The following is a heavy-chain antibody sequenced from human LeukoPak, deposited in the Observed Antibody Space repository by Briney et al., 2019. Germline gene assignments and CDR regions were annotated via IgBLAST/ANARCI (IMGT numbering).Heavy chain of an antibody. CDR1: GYTFTGYY. D-gene: IGHD2-2*02. Sequence: ASVKVSCKASGYTFTGYYMHWVRQAPGQGLEWMGWINPNSGGTNYAQKFQGRVTMTRDTSISTAYMELSRLRSDDTAVYYCARGPPYCSSTSCYMVYYMDVWGKGTTVTVSS. J-gene: IGHJ6*03. CDR2: INPNSGGT. CDR3: ARGPPYCSSTSCYMVYYMDV. V-gene: IGHV1-2*02.